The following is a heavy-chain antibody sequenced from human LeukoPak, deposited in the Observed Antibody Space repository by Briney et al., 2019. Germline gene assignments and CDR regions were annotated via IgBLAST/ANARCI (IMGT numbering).Heavy chain of an antibody. Sequence: GGSLRLSCAASGFTVSSNYMSWVRQAPGKGLEWVSVTYSNGRTYYADSVKGRFTISRDNSKNTLYLQMNSLRAEDTALYYCARDSRHLTSTRGGLKESRGAFFDYGGQGTLVTVSS. CDR3: ARDSRHLTSTRGGLKESRGAFFDY. CDR2: TYSNGRT. J-gene: IGHJ4*02. CDR1: GFTVSSNY. D-gene: IGHD2-2*01. V-gene: IGHV3-53*01.